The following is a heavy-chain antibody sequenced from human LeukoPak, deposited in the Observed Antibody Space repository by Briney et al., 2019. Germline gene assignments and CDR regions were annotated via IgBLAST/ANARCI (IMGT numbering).Heavy chain of an antibody. Sequence: GGSLRLSCAASGFTFSSYWMSWVRQAPGKGLEWVANIKQDGSEKYYVDSVKGRFTISRDNAKNSLYLQMNSLRAEDTAVYYCARDPRDPVTIFGEFDYWGQGTLVTVSS. D-gene: IGHD3-3*01. V-gene: IGHV3-7*01. CDR2: IKQDGSEK. J-gene: IGHJ4*02. CDR1: GFTFSSYW. CDR3: ARDPRDPVTIFGEFDY.